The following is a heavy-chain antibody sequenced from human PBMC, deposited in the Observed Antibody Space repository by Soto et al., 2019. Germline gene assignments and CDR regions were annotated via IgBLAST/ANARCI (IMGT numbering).Heavy chain of an antibody. CDR1: GFTFSSYG. V-gene: IGHV3-30*18. Sequence: QVQLVESGGGVVQPGRSLRLSCAASGFTFSSYGMHWVRQAPGKGLEWVAVISYDGSNKYYADSVKGRFTISRDNSKNTLYLQMNSLRAEDTAVYYCAKDLGSRGIAVAGADYWGRGTLVTVSS. J-gene: IGHJ4*02. D-gene: IGHD6-19*01. CDR2: ISYDGSNK. CDR3: AKDLGSRGIAVAGADY.